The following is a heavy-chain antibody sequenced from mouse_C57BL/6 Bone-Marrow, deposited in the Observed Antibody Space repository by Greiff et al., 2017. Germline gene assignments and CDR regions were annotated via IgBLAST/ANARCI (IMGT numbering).Heavy chain of an antibody. J-gene: IGHJ2*01. CDR2: IDPEDGET. V-gene: IGHV14-2*01. Sequence: VQLQQSGAELVKPGASVKLSCTASGFNIKDYYMHWVKQRTEQGLEWIGRIDPEDGETKYAPKFQGKATITADTSSNTAYMQLSSLTSEDSAVYCSTRNDRSYKYLHYWGQGTTLTVSS. D-gene: IGHD1-1*01. CDR1: GFNIKDYY. CDR3: TRNDRSYKYLHY.